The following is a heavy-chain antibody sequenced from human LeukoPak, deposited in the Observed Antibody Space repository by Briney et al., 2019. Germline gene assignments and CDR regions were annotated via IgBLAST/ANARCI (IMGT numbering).Heavy chain of an antibody. Sequence: TSGTLSLTCTVSGDSINSLDLWSWVRQPPGKGLEWIGEMYLSGTTHSNPSVKSRVTISIDKSKNQFFLNLSSVTAADTAVYYCAGLVGRYSSGLYYYYFDYWGQGTLVTVSS. CDR3: AGLVGRYSSGLYYYYFDY. CDR1: GDSINSLDL. V-gene: IGHV4-4*02. J-gene: IGHJ4*02. CDR2: MYLSGTT. D-gene: IGHD3-22*01.